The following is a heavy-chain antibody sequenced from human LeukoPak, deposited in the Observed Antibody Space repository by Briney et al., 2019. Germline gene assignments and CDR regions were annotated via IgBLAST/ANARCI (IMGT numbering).Heavy chain of an antibody. Sequence: GGSLRLSCAASGFTFSSYWMHWVRHAPGKGLVWVSRINSDGGSTSYTDSVKGRFTISRDNAKNTLYLQMNSLRAEDTAVYYCARRSAAKDAFDIWGQGTKVTVSS. V-gene: IGHV3-74*01. CDR3: ARRSAAKDAFDI. D-gene: IGHD6-25*01. CDR2: INSDGGST. J-gene: IGHJ3*02. CDR1: GFTFSSYW.